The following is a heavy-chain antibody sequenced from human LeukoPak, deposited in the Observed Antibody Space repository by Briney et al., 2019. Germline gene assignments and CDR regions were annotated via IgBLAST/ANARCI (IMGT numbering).Heavy chain of an antibody. CDR2: INPNHGDS. Sequence: ASVKVSCKASGYTFTGYYMHWVRQAPGQGLEWMGWINPNHGDSNYAQKFQDRVSMTRDTSISTAYMHLSRLRSDDTAVYYCARSPHILTGENFDYWGQGTLLTVSS. V-gene: IGHV1-2*02. CDR1: GYTFTGYY. J-gene: IGHJ4*02. CDR3: ARSPHILTGENFDY. D-gene: IGHD3-9*01.